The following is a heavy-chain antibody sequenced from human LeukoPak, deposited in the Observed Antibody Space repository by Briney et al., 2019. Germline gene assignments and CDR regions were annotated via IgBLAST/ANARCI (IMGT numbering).Heavy chain of an antibody. CDR2: INHSGST. CDR3: ARGRRVVAAARFRIWFDP. J-gene: IGHJ5*02. Sequence: PSETLSLTCAVSGGSISSGSYSWNWIRQPPGKGLEWIGEINHSGSTNYNPSLKSRVTISVDTSKNQFSLKLSSVTAADTAVYYCARGRRVVAAARFRIWFDPWGQGTLVTVSS. CDR1: GGSISSGSYS. V-gene: IGHV4-30-2*01. D-gene: IGHD2-15*01.